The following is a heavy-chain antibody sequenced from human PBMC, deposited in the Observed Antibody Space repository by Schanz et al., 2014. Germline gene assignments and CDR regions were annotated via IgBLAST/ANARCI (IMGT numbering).Heavy chain of an antibody. J-gene: IGHJ2*01. V-gene: IGHV4-30-4*07. D-gene: IGHD2-15*01. Sequence: QVQLQESGPGLVKPSQTLSLTCAVSGGFISSGGYSWSWIRQPPGKGLEWIGYIYYSGSTYYNPSVKGRFIISADTSKNQFSRKLYSGTAADTAVYYCARDEGSFSTPSGYFDLWGRGTLVTVSS. CDR1: GGFISSGGYS. CDR2: IYYSGST. CDR3: ARDEGSFSTPSGYFDL.